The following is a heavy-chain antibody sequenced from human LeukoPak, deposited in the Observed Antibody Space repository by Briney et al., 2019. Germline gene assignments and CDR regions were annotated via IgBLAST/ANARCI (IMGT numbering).Heavy chain of an antibody. CDR3: TTAPPAWIQLWTVDY. D-gene: IGHD5-18*01. V-gene: IGHV3-15*07. J-gene: IGHJ4*02. Sequence: GGSLRLSCAASGSTFSNAWMNWVRQAPGKGLEWVGRIKSKTDGGTTDYAAPVKGRFTISRDDSKNTLYLQMNSLKTEDTAVYYCTTAPPAWIQLWTVDYWGQGTLVTVSS. CDR2: IKSKTDGGTT. CDR1: GSTFSNAW.